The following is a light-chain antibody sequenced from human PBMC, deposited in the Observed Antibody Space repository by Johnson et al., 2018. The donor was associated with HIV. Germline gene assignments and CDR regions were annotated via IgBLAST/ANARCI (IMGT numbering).Light chain of an antibody. CDR2: DND. CDR1: DSNIGNNY. J-gene: IGLJ1*01. CDR3: ETWDSSLSGV. Sequence: QSVLTQPPSVSAAPGQKVTISCFGSDSNIGNNYVSWYQQVPGTAPKLLIYDNDKRPSGIPDRFSGSKSGTSATLGITGIQTGDEADYYCETWDSSLSGVFGTGTKVTVL. V-gene: IGLV1-51*01.